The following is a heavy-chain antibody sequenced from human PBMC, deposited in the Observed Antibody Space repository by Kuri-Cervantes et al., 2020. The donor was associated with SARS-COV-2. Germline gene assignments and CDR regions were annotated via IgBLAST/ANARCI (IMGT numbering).Heavy chain of an antibody. J-gene: IGHJ4*02. Sequence: GESLKISCVASEFTFSKFWMSRVRQAPGKGLEWVANIKQDGSEKYYVDSVKGRFTISRDNAKNSLYLQMNSLRAEDTAVYYCARVSSGYGFDYWGQGTLVTVSS. V-gene: IGHV3-7*01. CDR3: ARVSSGYGFDY. CDR1: EFTFSKFW. D-gene: IGHD5-12*01. CDR2: IKQDGSEK.